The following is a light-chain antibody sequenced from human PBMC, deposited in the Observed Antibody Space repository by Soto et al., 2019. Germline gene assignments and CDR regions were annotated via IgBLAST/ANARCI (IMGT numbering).Light chain of an antibody. J-gene: IGLJ1*01. Sequence: QSALTQPASVSGSLGQSITISCTGTSSDIGTYSYVSWYQQHPDKVPKLILSEVSNRPSGVSDRFSGSKSGNTASLTISGLQAEDEAHYYCSAHRGIISFYVFGTGTK. CDR3: SAHRGIISFYV. CDR1: SSDIGTYSY. CDR2: EVS. V-gene: IGLV2-14*01.